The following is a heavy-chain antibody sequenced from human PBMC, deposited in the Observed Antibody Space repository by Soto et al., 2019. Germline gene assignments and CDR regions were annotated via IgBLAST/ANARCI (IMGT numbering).Heavy chain of an antibody. V-gene: IGHV5-10-1*01. Sequence: GQSLKISCNGSGYSFTSYWISWVRQVPGKGLEWMGRIGPSDSYTNYSPSFQGHVTISADKSISTAYLQWSSLKASDTAMYYCASLWYYYDSSGTRDYYGMDVWGQGTTVTVSS. CDR2: IGPSDSYT. D-gene: IGHD3-22*01. CDR1: GYSFTSYW. CDR3: ASLWYYYDSSGTRDYYGMDV. J-gene: IGHJ6*02.